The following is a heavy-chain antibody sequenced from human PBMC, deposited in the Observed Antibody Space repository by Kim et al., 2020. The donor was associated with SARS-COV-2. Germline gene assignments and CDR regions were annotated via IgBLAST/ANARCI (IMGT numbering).Heavy chain of an antibody. Sequence: GGSLRLSCTASGFTFGDYAMSWVRQAPGKGLEWVGFIRSKAYGGTTEYAASVKGRFTISRDDSKSIAYLQMNSLKTEDTAVYYCTRESYGFDYWGQGTLVTVSS. CDR2: IRSKAYGGTT. CDR3: TRESYGFDY. J-gene: IGHJ4*02. CDR1: GFTFGDYA. D-gene: IGHD1-26*01. V-gene: IGHV3-49*04.